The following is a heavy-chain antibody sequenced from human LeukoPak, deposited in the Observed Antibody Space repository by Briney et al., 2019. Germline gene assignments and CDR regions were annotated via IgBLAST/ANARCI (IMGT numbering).Heavy chain of an antibody. CDR1: GFTFSSSA. V-gene: IGHV3-21*01. D-gene: IGHD3-9*01. Sequence: PGGSLRLSCAASGFTFSSSAMNWVRQAPGKGLEWVSSINNVGSHIYYAGSVRGRFTISRDNAKNSLYLQMNSLRAEDTAVYYCARGYYDILTGYVGPDYWGQGTLVTVSS. J-gene: IGHJ4*02. CDR3: ARGYYDILTGYVGPDY. CDR2: INNVGSHI.